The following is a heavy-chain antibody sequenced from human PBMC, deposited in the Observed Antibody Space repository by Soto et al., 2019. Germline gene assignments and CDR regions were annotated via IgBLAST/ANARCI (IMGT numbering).Heavy chain of an antibody. V-gene: IGHV3-21*01. Sequence: QRLSCAASGFTFSSYSMNWVRQAPGKGLEWVSSISSSSSYIYYADSVKGRFTISRDNAKNSLYLQMNSPRAEDTAVYYCARGMVGATMAFYYYYGMDVWGQGTTVTVSS. CDR1: GFTFSSYS. CDR2: ISSSSSYI. J-gene: IGHJ6*02. D-gene: IGHD1-26*01. CDR3: ARGMVGATMAFYYYYGMDV.